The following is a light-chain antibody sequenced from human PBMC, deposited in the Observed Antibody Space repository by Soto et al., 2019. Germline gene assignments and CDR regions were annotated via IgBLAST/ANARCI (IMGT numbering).Light chain of an antibody. J-gene: IGLJ1*01. CDR2: KDS. CDR1: ALPKKH. Sequence: SYELTQPPSVSVSLGQMARITCSGEALPKKHTYWYQQKPGQFPVLVIYKDSERPSGIPERFSGSTSGTIVTLTISGVQAEDEADYYCLSADSSGTYVFGTGTKLTVL. CDR3: LSADSSGTYV. V-gene: IGLV3-16*01.